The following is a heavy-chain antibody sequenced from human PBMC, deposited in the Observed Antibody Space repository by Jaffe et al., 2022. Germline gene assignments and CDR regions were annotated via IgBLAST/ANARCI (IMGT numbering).Heavy chain of an antibody. J-gene: IGHJ5*02. CDR2: IYWDDDK. V-gene: IGHV2-5*02. CDR3: AHDQSITMVRGVIRFPGWFDP. Sequence: QITLKESGPTLVKPTQTLTLTCTFSGFSLSTSGVGVGWIRQPPGKALEWLALIYWDDDKRYSPSLKSRLTITKDTSKNQVVLTMTNMDPVDTATYYCAHDQSITMVRGVIRFPGWFDPWGQGTLVTVSS. CDR1: GFSLSTSGVG. D-gene: IGHD3-10*01.